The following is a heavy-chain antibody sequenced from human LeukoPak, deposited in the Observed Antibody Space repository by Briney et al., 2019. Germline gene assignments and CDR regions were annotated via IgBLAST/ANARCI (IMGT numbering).Heavy chain of an antibody. D-gene: IGHD3-10*01. V-gene: IGHV4-59*08. CDR2: IYYSGST. CDR1: GGSISSYY. J-gene: IGHJ4*02. Sequence: SETLSLTCTVSGGSISSYYWSWIRQPPGKGLEWIGYIYYSGSTNYNPSLKSRVTISVDTSKNQFSLKLSSVTAADTAVYYCAAVVPSGSYYYFDYWGQGTLVTVSS. CDR3: AAVVPSGSYYYFDY.